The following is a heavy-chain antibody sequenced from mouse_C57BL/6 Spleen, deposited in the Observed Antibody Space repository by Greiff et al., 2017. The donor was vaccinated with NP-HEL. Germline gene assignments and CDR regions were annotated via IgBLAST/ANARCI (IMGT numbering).Heavy chain of an antibody. V-gene: IGHV1-64*01. Sequence: QVQLQQSGAELVKPGASVKLSCKASGYTFTSYWMHWVKQRPGQGLEWIGMIHPNSGSTNYNEKFKSKATLTVDKSSSTAYMQLSSLTSEDSAVYYCARLGAAQADYWGQGTTLTVSS. CDR1: GYTFTSYW. CDR3: ARLGAAQADY. D-gene: IGHD3-2*02. CDR2: IHPNSGST. J-gene: IGHJ2*01.